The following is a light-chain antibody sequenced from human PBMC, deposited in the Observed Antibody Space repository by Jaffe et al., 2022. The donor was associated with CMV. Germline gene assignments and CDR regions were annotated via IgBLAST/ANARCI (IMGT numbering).Light chain of an antibody. V-gene: IGLV3-9*01. J-gene: IGLJ2*01. Sequence: SYELTQPLSVSVALGQTARITCGGNNIGGKNAHWYQQKPGQAPLLVMYRDSDRPSGVPERFSGSNSGNTATLTISRAQAGDEADYYCQVWDTSTVIFGGGTKLTVL. CDR1: NIGGKN. CDR3: QVWDTSTVI. CDR2: RDS.